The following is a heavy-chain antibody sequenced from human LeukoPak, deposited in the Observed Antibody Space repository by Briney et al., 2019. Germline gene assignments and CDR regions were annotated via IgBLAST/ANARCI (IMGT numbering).Heavy chain of an antibody. CDR3: ARKAYGLDV. CDR1: GFTFSSYW. J-gene: IGHJ6*04. V-gene: IGHV3-7*03. CDR2: IKQDGSEK. Sequence: PGGSLRLSCAPSGFTFSSYWMSWVRQAPGKGLEWVANIKQDGSEKYYVDSVKGRFTISRDNGNNSLYLQMNRLRAEDTAVYYCARKAYGLDVWGKGTTVTVSS.